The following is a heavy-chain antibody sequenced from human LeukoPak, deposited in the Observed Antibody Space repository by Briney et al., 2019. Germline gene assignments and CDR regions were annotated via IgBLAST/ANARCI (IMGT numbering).Heavy chain of an antibody. J-gene: IGHJ5*02. CDR1: GFTLDDYA. V-gene: IGHV3-9*01. CDR2: ISWNSGSI. CDR3: AKDIEPPYSRSWYGLDFDP. Sequence: PGRSLRLSCAASGFTLDDYAMHWVRQAPGKGLEWVSGISWNSGSIGYADSVKGRVTISRDNAKNSLYLQMNSLRAEDTALYYCAKDIEPPYSRSWYGLDFDPWGQGNLVTVSS. D-gene: IGHD6-13*01.